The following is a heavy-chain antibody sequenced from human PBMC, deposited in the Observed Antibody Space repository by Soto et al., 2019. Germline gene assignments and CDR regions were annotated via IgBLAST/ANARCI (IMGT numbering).Heavy chain of an antibody. CDR3: ARGEWLATIKPYFAY. Sequence: SETLSLTCTVSGGSMSSYYWSWIRQSPGKGLEWIGYIYYSGSTNYNPSLKSRVAISLGTSKNQFSLMLSSVTAADTAVYYCARGEWLATIKPYFAYWGQGTLVTVSS. D-gene: IGHD5-12*01. CDR2: IYYSGST. J-gene: IGHJ4*02. V-gene: IGHV4-59*01. CDR1: GGSMSSYY.